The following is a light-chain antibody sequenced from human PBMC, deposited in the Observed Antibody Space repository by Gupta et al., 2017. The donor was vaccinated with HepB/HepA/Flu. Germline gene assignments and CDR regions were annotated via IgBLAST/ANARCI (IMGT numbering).Light chain of an antibody. CDR1: SSDVGSYNY. J-gene: IGLJ1*01. V-gene: IGLV2-14*03. Sequence: QSALTQPASVSGSPGQSISISCTGTSSDVGSYNYVSWYQQHPGKAPKLMIYDVNNRPSGVSSRFSGSKSGNTASLTISGLQAEDEADYYCSSHTSSSTANSVFGTGTKVTVL. CDR3: SSHTSSSTANSV. CDR2: DVN.